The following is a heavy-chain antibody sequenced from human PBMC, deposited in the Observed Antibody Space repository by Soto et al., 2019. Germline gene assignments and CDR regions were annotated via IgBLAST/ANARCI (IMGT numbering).Heavy chain of an antibody. J-gene: IGHJ6*03. CDR1: GFTFSSYG. D-gene: IGHD2-15*01. CDR3: ARDGFGVVVAGDATVFRHYYYYMDV. V-gene: IGHV3-33*01. CDR2: IWYDGSNK. Sequence: PGGSLRLSCAASGFTFSSYGMHWVRQAPGKGLEWVAVIWYDGSNKYYADSVKGRFTISRDNSKNTLYLQMNSLRAEDTAVYYCARDGFGVVVAGDATVFRHYYYYMDVWGKGTTVNVSS.